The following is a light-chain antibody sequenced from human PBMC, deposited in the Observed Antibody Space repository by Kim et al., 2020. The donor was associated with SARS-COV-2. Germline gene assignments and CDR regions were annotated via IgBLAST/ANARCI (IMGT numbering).Light chain of an antibody. V-gene: IGLV2-14*03. CDR2: DVS. Sequence: HSITISRPGTSSDVGGYNYVSWYQQHPGKAPKLIIFDVSNRPSGVSTRFSCSKSCNTASLTISGLQAEDEADYYCNSYTSSSTRVFGGGTQLTVL. CDR1: SSDVGGYNY. CDR3: NSYTSSSTRV. J-gene: IGLJ3*02.